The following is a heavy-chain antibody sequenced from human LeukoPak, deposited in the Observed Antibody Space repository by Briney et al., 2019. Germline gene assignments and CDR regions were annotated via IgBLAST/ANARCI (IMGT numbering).Heavy chain of an antibody. V-gene: IGHV1-18*01. J-gene: IGHJ4*02. D-gene: IGHD3-3*01. CDR2: ISAYNGNT. Sequence: ASVKVSCKTSGYTFTSYGISWVRQAPGQGLEWMGWISAYNGNTDYAQNLQDRVTMTTDTSTSTAYMELRSLRSDDTAVYYCARADDFWSGYLDYWGQGTLVTVSS. CDR1: GYTFTSYG. CDR3: ARADDFWSGYLDY.